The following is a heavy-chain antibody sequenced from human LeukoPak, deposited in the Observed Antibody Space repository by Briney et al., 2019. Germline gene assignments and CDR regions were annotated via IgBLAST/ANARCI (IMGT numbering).Heavy chain of an antibody. V-gene: IGHV4-4*02. CDR1: GDSINSLDL. CDR2: MYLSGTT. D-gene: IGHD3-22*01. J-gene: IGHJ4*02. CDR3: AGLVGRYSSGLYYYYFDY. Sequence: SGTLSLTCTVSGDSINSLDLWSWVRQPPGKGLEWIGEMYLSGTTHSNPSVKSRVTLSIDKSKNQFFLNLSSVTAADTAVYYCAGLVGRYSSGLYYYYFDYWGQGTLVTVSS.